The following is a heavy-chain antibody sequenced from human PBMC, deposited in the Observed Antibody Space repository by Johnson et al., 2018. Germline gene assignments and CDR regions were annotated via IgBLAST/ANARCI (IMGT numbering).Heavy chain of an antibody. CDR3: AEGVTICGGVITHSHYYGLGV. J-gene: IGHJ6*02. Sequence: VQLVESGGGLVQPGGSLTLSCAASRFTFSSRAMSWVRQAPGKGLEWVSGLSVSGDATYYADSVKGRFTISRDNSKNPMYRQMNSLRAEDSAVYYRAEGVTICGGVITHSHYYGLGVGGHGTTVTVSS. CDR1: RFTFSSRA. V-gene: IGHV3-23*04. CDR2: LSVSGDAT. D-gene: IGHD3-3*01.